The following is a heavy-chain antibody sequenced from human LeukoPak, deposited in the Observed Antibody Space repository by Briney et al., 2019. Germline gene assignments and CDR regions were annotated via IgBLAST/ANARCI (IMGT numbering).Heavy chain of an antibody. D-gene: IGHD6-19*01. Sequence: SETLSLTCTVSGGSISSYYWSWIRQPPGKGLEWIGYIYYSGSTNYDPSLKSRVTISVDTSKNQFSLKLSSVTAADTAVYYCARGGYSSGWYADYWGQGTLVTVSS. V-gene: IGHV4-59*01. CDR1: GGSISSYY. J-gene: IGHJ4*02. CDR2: IYYSGST. CDR3: ARGGYSSGWYADY.